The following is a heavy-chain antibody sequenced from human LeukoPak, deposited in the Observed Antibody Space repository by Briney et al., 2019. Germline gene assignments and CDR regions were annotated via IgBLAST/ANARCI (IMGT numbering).Heavy chain of an antibody. CDR1: GFTFSNYW. J-gene: IGHJ4*02. CDR3: ARDKKSGESSEIDY. D-gene: IGHD3-10*01. Sequence: GGSLRLSCAASGFTFSNYWVHWVRQAPGKGLVWVSRINRDGSTTKYADSVKGRFTVSRDNAKSTLNLQMNSLRAEDTAVYYCARDKKSGESSEIDYWGQGTLVTVSS. CDR2: INRDGSTT. V-gene: IGHV3-74*03.